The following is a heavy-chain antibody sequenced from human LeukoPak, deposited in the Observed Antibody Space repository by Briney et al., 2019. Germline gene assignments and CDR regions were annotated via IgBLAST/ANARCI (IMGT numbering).Heavy chain of an antibody. Sequence: PSETLSLTCTVSGGSISSYYWSWIRQPPGKGLEWIGDIYYSGSTNYNPSLKSRVTISVDTSKNQFSLKLSSLTAPDTAVYYCAKEQSWTTGFDVWGQGTILSLPS. CDR3: AKEQSWTTGFDV. CDR2: IYYSGST. V-gene: IGHV4-59*01. CDR1: GGSISSYY. D-gene: IGHD2-8*02. J-gene: IGHJ3*01.